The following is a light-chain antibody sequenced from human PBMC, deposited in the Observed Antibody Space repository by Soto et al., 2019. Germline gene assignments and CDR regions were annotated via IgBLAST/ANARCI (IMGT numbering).Light chain of an antibody. J-gene: IGLJ3*02. V-gene: IGLV2-14*01. CDR3: SSYTSRGTRV. CDR2: EVS. CDR1: SSDVGGYNF. Sequence: QSALTQPASVSGSPGQSISISCTGTSSDVGGYNFVSWYQQHPGKVPKLMIYEVSHRPSGVSNRFSGSKSGNTASLTISGLQAEDEADYYCSSYTSRGTRVFGGGTKLTVL.